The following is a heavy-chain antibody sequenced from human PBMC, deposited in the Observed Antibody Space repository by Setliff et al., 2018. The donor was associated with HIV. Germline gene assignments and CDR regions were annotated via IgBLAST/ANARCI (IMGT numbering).Heavy chain of an antibody. CDR2: IHYSGGT. J-gene: IGHJ6*03. V-gene: IGHV4-31*03. CDR3: ARNSKNWNYPVEYYDYYMDV. CDR1: GGSISSGGYY. Sequence: SETLSLTCTVSGGSISSGGYYWSWIRQHPGKGLEWIGYIHYSGGTYFNPSLKSRVTISLDTSKNQFSLKVSSMTAADTAVYYCARNSKNWNYPVEYYDYYMDVWGTGTTVTVSS. D-gene: IGHD1-7*01.